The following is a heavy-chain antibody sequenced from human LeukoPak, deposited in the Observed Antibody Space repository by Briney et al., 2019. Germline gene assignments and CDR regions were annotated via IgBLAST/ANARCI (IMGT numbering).Heavy chain of an antibody. D-gene: IGHD2-15*01. V-gene: IGHV3-23*01. CDR3: VLGHCSGGSCYSGEPQYYYYGMDV. CDR1: GFTFTSYS. J-gene: IGHJ6*02. Sequence: GGSLRLSCAASGFTFTSYSMNWVRQAPGKGLEWVSTISGGGGSTYYADSVKGRFTISRDNAKNSLYLQMNSLRAEDTAVYYCVLGHCSGGSCYSGEPQYYYYGMDVWGQGTTVTVSS. CDR2: ISGGGGST.